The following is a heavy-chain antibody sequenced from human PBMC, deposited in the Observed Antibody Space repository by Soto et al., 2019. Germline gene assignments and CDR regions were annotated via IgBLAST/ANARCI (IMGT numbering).Heavy chain of an antibody. Sequence: QVQLVESGGGVVQPGRSLRLSCAASGFTFSSYGMHWVRQAPGKGLEWVAVIWYDGSNKYYADSVKGRFTISRDNSKNTLYLQMTSLRAEDTAVYYCARDLAGRTGMDVWGQGTTVTVSS. V-gene: IGHV3-33*01. CDR1: GFTFSSYG. CDR2: IWYDGSNK. CDR3: ARDLAGRTGMDV. J-gene: IGHJ6*02.